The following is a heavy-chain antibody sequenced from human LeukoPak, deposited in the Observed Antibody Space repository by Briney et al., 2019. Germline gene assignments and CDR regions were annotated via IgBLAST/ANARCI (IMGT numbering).Heavy chain of an antibody. V-gene: IGHV4-34*01. CDR2: INHSGST. CDR3: AVTFYDSSGLFDY. D-gene: IGHD3-22*01. Sequence: SETLSLTCAVYGGSFSGYYWSWIRQPPGKGLEWIGEINHSGSTNYNPSLKSRVTISVDTSKNQFSLKLSSATAADTAVYYCAVTFYDSSGLFDYWGQGTLVTVSS. CDR1: GGSFSGYY. J-gene: IGHJ4*02.